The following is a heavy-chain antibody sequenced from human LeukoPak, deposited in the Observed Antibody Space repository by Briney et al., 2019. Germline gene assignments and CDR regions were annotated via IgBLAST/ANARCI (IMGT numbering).Heavy chain of an antibody. CDR3: ARAVNYYDSSGVDSFDY. CDR1: GFTFSSYA. Sequence: GGSLRLSCAASGFTFSSYAMHWVRQAPGKGLEWVAVISYDGSNKYYADSVKGRFTISRDNSKNTLYLQMNSLRAEDTAVYYCARAVNYYDSSGVDSFDYWGQGTLVTVSS. J-gene: IGHJ4*02. D-gene: IGHD3-22*01. CDR2: ISYDGSNK. V-gene: IGHV3-30*04.